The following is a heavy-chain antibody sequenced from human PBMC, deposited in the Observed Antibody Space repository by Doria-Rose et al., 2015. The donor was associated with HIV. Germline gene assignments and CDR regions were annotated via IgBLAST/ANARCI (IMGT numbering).Heavy chain of an antibody. CDR3: AKQAVNWFDP. CDR1: GGSVASGTPY. V-gene: IGHV4-39*01. J-gene: IGHJ5*02. D-gene: IGHD6-25*01. CDR2: IYYSGTT. Sequence: QVQLQESGPGLVKPSETLSLTCTVSGGSVASGTPYWDWIRQTPGKGLEWIGTIYYSGTTYYNPSLRGRVTISLHTSMNQYSLKLISVTAADTGVYYCAKQAVNWFDPWGQGTLVTVSS.